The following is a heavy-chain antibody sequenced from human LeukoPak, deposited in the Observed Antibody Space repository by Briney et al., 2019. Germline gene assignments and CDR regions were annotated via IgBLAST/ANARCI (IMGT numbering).Heavy chain of an antibody. V-gene: IGHV3-23*01. Sequence: GGSLRLSCAASDFTFSSYAMSWVRQAPGKGLEWVSGISDSADTAYYADSVKGRFTISRDNAKNSIYLQMNSLRAEDTAIYYCARIGHDLYQTFDSWGHGTLITVSS. CDR2: ISDSADTA. J-gene: IGHJ5*01. CDR1: DFTFSSYA. CDR3: ARIGHDLYQTFDS. D-gene: IGHD2-2*01.